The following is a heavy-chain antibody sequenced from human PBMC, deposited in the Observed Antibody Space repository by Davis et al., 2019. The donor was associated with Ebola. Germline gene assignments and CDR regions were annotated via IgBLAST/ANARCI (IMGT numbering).Heavy chain of an antibody. CDR3: VKDTSSIWFDV. D-gene: IGHD6-13*01. CDR2: VSFDETYK. J-gene: IGHJ3*01. Sequence: GGSLRLSCAASGFTFSSYWMSWVRQAPGKGLEWVAVVSFDETYKNYADSVKGRFTISKDNSKNTVSLQMNSLRVEDTAIYYCVKDTSSIWFDVWGQGTTVTVSS. V-gene: IGHV3-30*18. CDR1: GFTFSSYW.